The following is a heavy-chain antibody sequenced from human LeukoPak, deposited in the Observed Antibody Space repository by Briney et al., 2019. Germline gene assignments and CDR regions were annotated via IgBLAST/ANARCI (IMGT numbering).Heavy chain of an antibody. V-gene: IGHV4-30-4*01. CDR2: IYYSGST. Sequence: KPSETLSLTCTVSGGSISSGDYYWSWIRQPPGKGLEWIGYIYYSGSTYYNPSLKSRVTISVDTSKNQFSLKLSSVTAADTAVYYCARDRCGGDCYSDYWGQGTLVTVSS. J-gene: IGHJ4*02. CDR1: GGSISSGDYY. D-gene: IGHD2-21*02. CDR3: ARDRCGGDCYSDY.